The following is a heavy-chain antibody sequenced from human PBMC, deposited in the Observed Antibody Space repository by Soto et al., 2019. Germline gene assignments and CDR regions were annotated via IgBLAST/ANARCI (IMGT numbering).Heavy chain of an antibody. Sequence: SETLSLTCTVSGGSISSYYWSWIRQPPGKGLEWIGYIYYSGSTNYNPSLKSRVTISVDTSKNQFSLKLSSVTAADTAVYYCASHQPTEDYYYYMDVRGKGTTLTVSS. CDR2: IYYSGST. CDR1: GGSISSYY. J-gene: IGHJ6*03. CDR3: ASHQPTEDYYYYMDV. V-gene: IGHV4-59*01.